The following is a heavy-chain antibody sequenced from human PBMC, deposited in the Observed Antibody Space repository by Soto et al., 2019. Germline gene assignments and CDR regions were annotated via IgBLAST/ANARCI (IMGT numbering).Heavy chain of an antibody. Sequence: ASVKVSCKASGYTFTSYGISWVRQAPGQGLEWMGWISAYNGNTNYAQKLQGRVTMTTDTSTSTAYMELRSLRSDDTAVYYCARCSIYYAFWSGSHTPPYYFDYWGQGTLVTVSS. CDR1: GYTFTSYG. CDR3: ARCSIYYAFWSGSHTPPYYFDY. CDR2: ISAYNGNT. V-gene: IGHV1-18*04. J-gene: IGHJ4*02. D-gene: IGHD3-3*01.